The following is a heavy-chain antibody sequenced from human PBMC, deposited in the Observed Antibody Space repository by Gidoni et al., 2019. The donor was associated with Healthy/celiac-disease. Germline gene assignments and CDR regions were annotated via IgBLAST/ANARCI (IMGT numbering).Heavy chain of an antibody. Sequence: QVQLVQSGAEVKTPGSSVNVSCKASGVTFSGYATSWVRQARGQGLEWMGGIIPIFGTANYAQKCQGRVTITADESTSTAYMELSSLRSEDTAVYYCARADTAYYYYYGMDVWGQGTTVTVSS. J-gene: IGHJ6*02. CDR1: GVTFSGYA. CDR3: ARADTAYYYYYGMDV. V-gene: IGHV1-69*01. D-gene: IGHD5-18*01. CDR2: IIPIFGTA.